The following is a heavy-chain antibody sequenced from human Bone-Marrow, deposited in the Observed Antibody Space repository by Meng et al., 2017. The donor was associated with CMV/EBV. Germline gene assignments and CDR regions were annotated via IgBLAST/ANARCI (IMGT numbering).Heavy chain of an antibody. Sequence: GESLKISCAASGFTVSSNYMSWVRQAPGKGLEWVSVIYSGGSTYYADSVKGRFTISRDNSKNTLYLQMNSLRAEDTAVYYCARDRVGYCSSTSCSHWFDPWGQGTLVTVSS. CDR1: GFTVSSNY. D-gene: IGHD2-2*03. V-gene: IGHV3-66*02. CDR2: IYSGGST. CDR3: ARDRVGYCSSTSCSHWFDP. J-gene: IGHJ5*02.